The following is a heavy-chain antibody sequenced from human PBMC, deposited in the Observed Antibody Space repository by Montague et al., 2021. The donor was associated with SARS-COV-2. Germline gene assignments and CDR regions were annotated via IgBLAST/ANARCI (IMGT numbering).Heavy chain of an antibody. Sequence: SLRLSCAASGFTFSGYTMHWVRQAPGKGLEWVAIISYDGSNAYYADSVKGRFTVSRDNSKRTLYLEVDSPRAEDTAVYYCAREGALVDTPMMAFDYWGQGTLVTVSS. CDR1: GFTFSGYT. V-gene: IGHV3-30*04. D-gene: IGHD5-18*01. CDR2: ISYDGSNA. CDR3: AREGALVDTPMMAFDY. J-gene: IGHJ4*02.